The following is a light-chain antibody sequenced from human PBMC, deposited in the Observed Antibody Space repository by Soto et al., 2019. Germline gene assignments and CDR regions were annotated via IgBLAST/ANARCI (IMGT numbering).Light chain of an antibody. V-gene: IGKV3-15*01. J-gene: IGKJ3*01. Sequence: EIMMTQSPATLSVSPGERATLSCRASQSVSTNLAWYQQKPGQAPRLLIYGASTRATGIPARFSGSGSGTDLSLTISSLQPEDFAVYYCQQYNNWPFTFGPWTKVDI. CDR3: QQYNNWPFT. CDR2: GAS. CDR1: QSVSTN.